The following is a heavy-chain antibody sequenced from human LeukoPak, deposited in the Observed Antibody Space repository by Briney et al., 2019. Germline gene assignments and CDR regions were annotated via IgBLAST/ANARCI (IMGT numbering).Heavy chain of an antibody. CDR2: IRSKAYGGTT. J-gene: IGHJ3*02. V-gene: IGHV3-49*03. Sequence: SGGSLRLSCTASGFTFGDYAMSWFRQAPGKGLEWVGFIRSKAYGGTTEYAASVKGRFTISRDDSKSIAYLQMNSLKTVDTAVYYCTRALLNGELLSAFDIWGQGTMVTVSS. CDR1: GFTFGDYA. CDR3: TRALLNGELLSAFDI. D-gene: IGHD1-26*01.